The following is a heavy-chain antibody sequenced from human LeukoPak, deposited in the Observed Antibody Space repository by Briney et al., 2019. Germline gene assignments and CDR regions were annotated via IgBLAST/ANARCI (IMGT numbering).Heavy chain of an antibody. Sequence: QPGGSLRLSCAASGFTFSSYEMNWVRQAPGKGLEGVSYISSSCSTIYYADSVKGRFTISRDNAKNSLYLQMNSLRAEDTAVYYCARDLALGELSLDYWGQGTLVTVSS. J-gene: IGHJ4*02. CDR3: ARDLALGELSLDY. CDR2: ISSSCSTI. V-gene: IGHV3-48*03. D-gene: IGHD3-16*02. CDR1: GFTFSSYE.